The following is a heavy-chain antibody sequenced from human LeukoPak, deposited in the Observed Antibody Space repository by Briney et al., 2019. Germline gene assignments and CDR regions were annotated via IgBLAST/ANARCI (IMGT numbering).Heavy chain of an antibody. V-gene: IGHV4-39*07. CDR1: GGSISSSSYY. CDR3: ARGNSSGFR. J-gene: IGHJ4*02. D-gene: IGHD3-22*01. Sequence: SETLSLTCTVSGGSISSSSYYWGWIRQPPGKGLEWIGSIYYSGSTYYNPSFMSRLTISVDTSKNQFSLKLSSVMAADTAVYYCARGNSSGFRWGQGTLVTVSS. CDR2: IYYSGST.